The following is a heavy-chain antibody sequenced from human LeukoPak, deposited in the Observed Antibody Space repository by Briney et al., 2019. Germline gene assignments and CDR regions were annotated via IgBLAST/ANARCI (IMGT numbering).Heavy chain of an antibody. CDR3: ARAYSSSWYPLRDYYYGMDV. V-gene: IGHV1-69*13. CDR2: IIPIFGTA. D-gene: IGHD6-13*01. J-gene: IGHJ6*02. CDR1: GGTFSSYA. Sequence: GASVKVSCKASGGTFSSYAISWVRQAPGQGLEWMGGIIPIFGTANYAQKFQGRATITADESTSTAYMELSSLRSEDTAVYYCARAYSSSWYPLRDYYYGMDVWGQGTTVTVSS.